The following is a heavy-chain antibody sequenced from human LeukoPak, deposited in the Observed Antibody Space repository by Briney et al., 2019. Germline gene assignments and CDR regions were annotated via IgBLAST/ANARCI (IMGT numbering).Heavy chain of an antibody. Sequence: GGSLRLSCAASGFTFSSYAMSWVRQAPGKGLEWVSAIRDSGHSTYYADSVKGRFTISRDNSKNTLYLQMNSLRAEDTAVYFCARASQWLAFDTWGQGTLVTVSS. V-gene: IGHV3-23*01. CDR2: IRDSGHST. CDR3: ARASQWLAFDT. CDR1: GFTFSSYA. D-gene: IGHD6-19*01. J-gene: IGHJ4*02.